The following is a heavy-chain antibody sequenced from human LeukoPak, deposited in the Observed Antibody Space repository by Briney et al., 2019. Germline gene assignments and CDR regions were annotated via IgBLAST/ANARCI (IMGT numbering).Heavy chain of an antibody. Sequence: GASVKVPCKASGYTFTSFGISWVRQAPGQGLEWMGWISAFDGNTNYAQKFQGRVTMTTDTTTTTAYMELRSLRSEDTAVYYCARGDDILTGYFRGFDYWGQGSLVIVSS. CDR2: ISAFDGNT. D-gene: IGHD3-9*01. J-gene: IGHJ4*02. CDR1: GYTFTSFG. V-gene: IGHV1-18*01. CDR3: ARGDDILTGYFRGFDY.